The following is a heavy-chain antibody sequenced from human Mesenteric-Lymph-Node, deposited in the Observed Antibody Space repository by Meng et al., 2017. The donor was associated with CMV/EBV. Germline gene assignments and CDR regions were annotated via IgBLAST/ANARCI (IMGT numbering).Heavy chain of an antibody. CDR3: ARSRGQYSSSWYFGPSSGYYFDY. CDR2: IRSKAYGGTT. J-gene: IGHJ4*02. CDR1: GFTFGDYA. V-gene: IGHV3-49*04. D-gene: IGHD6-13*01. Sequence: GESLKISCTASGFTFGDYAMSWVRQAPGKGLEWVGFIRSKAYGGTTEYAASVKGRFTISRDDSKSIAYLQMNSLKTEDTAVYYCARSRGQYSSSWYFGPSSGYYFDYWGQGTLVTVSS.